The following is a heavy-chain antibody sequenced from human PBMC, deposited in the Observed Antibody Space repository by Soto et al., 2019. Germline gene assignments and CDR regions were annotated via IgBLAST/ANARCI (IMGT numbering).Heavy chain of an antibody. CDR1: GYTFSNYG. CDR2: ISAYNGNT. CDR3: AREGLLPYYYYGMDV. D-gene: IGHD2-15*01. V-gene: IGHV1-18*01. J-gene: IGHJ6*02. Sequence: QVQLVQSGGEVKKPGASVKVSCRASGYTFSNYGITWVRQAPGQGLDWMGWISAYNGNTNYAQKLQGRVTMTTDTSTNTVYMELRSLRSDDTAVYYCAREGLLPYYYYGMDVWVQGTTVTVSS.